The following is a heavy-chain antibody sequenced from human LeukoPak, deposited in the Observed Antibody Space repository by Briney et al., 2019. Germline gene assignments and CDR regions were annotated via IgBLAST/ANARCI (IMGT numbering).Heavy chain of an antibody. Sequence: ASVKVSCKASGYTFTSYGISWVRQAPGQGLEWMGWISAYNGNTNYAQKLQGRVTMTTDTSTSTAYMELRSLRSDDTAVYYCARDASDIVVVPAAVGPFDLWGQGTLVTVSS. V-gene: IGHV1-18*01. J-gene: IGHJ4*02. CDR2: ISAYNGNT. CDR1: GYTFTSYG. D-gene: IGHD2-2*01. CDR3: ARDASDIVVVPAAVGPFDL.